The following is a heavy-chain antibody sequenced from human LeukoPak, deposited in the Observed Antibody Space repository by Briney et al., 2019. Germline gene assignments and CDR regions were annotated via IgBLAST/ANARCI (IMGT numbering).Heavy chain of an antibody. CDR2: ISYDGSNK. Sequence: GRSLRLSCAASGYTFSSYGMQWVRQAPQKGLECVAVISYDGSNKYYADSVKGRFTISRDNSKNTLYLQMNSLRAEDTAVYYCAKDSSGWNNWFDPWGQGTLVTVSS. CDR3: AKDSSGWNNWFDP. D-gene: IGHD6-19*01. J-gene: IGHJ5*02. CDR1: GYTFSSYG. V-gene: IGHV3-30*18.